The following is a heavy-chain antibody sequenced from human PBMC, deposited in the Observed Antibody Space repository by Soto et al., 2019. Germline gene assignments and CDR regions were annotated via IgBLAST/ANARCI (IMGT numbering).Heavy chain of an antibody. V-gene: IGHV1-69*08. J-gene: IGHJ3*02. Sequence: QVQLVQSGAEVKKPGSSVKVSCKASGGTFSSYTISWVRQAPGQGLEWMGRIIPIVGIANYAQKVQGRVTITADKSTSTAYMELSSLRSEDTAVYYCARDQDRYCSGGSCYPNDAFDIWGQGTMVTVSS. CDR3: ARDQDRYCSGGSCYPNDAFDI. CDR2: IIPIVGIA. CDR1: GGTFSSYT. D-gene: IGHD2-15*01.